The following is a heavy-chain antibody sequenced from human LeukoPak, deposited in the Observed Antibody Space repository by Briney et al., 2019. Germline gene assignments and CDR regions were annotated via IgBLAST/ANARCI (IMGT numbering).Heavy chain of an antibody. CDR2: ISGGGTTI. CDR3: ATETENSNYDAFDI. Sequence: SGGSLRLSCAASGFTFSSYEMNWVRQAPGKGLEWVSYISGGGTTIFYADSVKGRFTISRDNAKNSLYLHMNSLSAEDTALYFCATETENSNYDAFDIWGQGTLVTVSS. V-gene: IGHV3-48*03. J-gene: IGHJ3*02. CDR1: GFTFSSYE. D-gene: IGHD4-11*01.